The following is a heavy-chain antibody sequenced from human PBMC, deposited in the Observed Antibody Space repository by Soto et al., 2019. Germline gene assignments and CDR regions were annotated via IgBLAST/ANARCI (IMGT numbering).Heavy chain of an antibody. J-gene: IGHJ4*02. CDR3: ARDPAMIVVVMGGYFDY. CDR1: GFTFSSYG. Sequence: PGGSLRLSCAASGFTFSSYGMHWVRQAPGKGLEWVAVIWYDGSNKYYADSVKGRFTISRDNSKNTLYLQMNSLRAEDTAVYYCARDPAMIVVVMGGYFDYWGQGTLVTVSS. V-gene: IGHV3-33*01. D-gene: IGHD3-22*01. CDR2: IWYDGSNK.